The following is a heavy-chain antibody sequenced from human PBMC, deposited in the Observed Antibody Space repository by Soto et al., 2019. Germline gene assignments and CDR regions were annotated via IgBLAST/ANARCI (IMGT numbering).Heavy chain of an antibody. V-gene: IGHV4-59*08. CDR2: IYYSGST. J-gene: IGHJ4*02. CDR1: GGSISSYY. D-gene: IGHD3-16*01. CDR3: ARAWGFYFDY. Sequence: QVQLQESGPGLVKPSETLSLTCTVSGGSISSYYWSWIRQPPGEGLEWIGYIYYSGSTHYNPSLKSQATISVDTSKTQFSLKLSSVPAADTAVYYCARAWGFYFDYWGQGTLVTVSS.